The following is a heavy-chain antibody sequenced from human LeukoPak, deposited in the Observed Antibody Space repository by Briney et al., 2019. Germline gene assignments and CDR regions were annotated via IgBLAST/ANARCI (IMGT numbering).Heavy chain of an antibody. J-gene: IGHJ4*02. D-gene: IGHD6-13*01. CDR1: GFTFSSYA. CDR2: ISGSGGST. Sequence: PGGSLRLSCAASGFTFSSYAMSWVRKAPGKGLEWVSAISGSGGSTYYADSVKGRFTISRDNSKNTLYLQMNSLRAEDTAVYYCAKVGKRAAAGTRPYYFDYWGQGTLVTVSS. V-gene: IGHV3-23*01. CDR3: AKVGKRAAAGTRPYYFDY.